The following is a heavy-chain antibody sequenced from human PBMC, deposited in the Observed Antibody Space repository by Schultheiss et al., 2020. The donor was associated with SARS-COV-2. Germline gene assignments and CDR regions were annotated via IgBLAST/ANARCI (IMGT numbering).Heavy chain of an antibody. CDR1: GGSFSDHY. V-gene: IGHV4-59*08. D-gene: IGHD3-22*01. J-gene: IGHJ3*02. CDR2: IYYSGST. Sequence: SETLSLTCAVYGGSFSDHYWSWIRQPPGKGLEWIGYIYYSGSTNYNPSLKSRVTISVDTSKNQFSLKLSSVTAADTAVYYCATVSSDSSGYYYVWSAFDIWGQGTMVTVSS. CDR3: ATVSSDSSGYYYVWSAFDI.